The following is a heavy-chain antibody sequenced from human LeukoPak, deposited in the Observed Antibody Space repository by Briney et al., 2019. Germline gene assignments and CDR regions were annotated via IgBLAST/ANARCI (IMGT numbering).Heavy chain of an antibody. CDR1: GYSFTSYW. Sequence: GESLKISCKGSGYSFTSYWIGWVRQMPGRGLEWLGIIYPGDSDTRYSPSFQGQVTISADKSISTAYLQWSSLKASDTAMYYCARQFSPYYDSSGYTIDCWGQGTLVTVSS. V-gene: IGHV5-51*01. D-gene: IGHD3-22*01. CDR3: ARQFSPYYDSSGYTIDC. CDR2: IYPGDSDT. J-gene: IGHJ4*02.